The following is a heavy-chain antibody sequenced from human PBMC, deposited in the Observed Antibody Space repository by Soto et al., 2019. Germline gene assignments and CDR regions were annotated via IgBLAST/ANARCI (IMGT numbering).Heavy chain of an antibody. CDR3: ARIRGWYSAFEI. V-gene: IGHV4-38-2*01. D-gene: IGHD6-19*01. CDR2: IYHSGET. J-gene: IGHJ3*02. CDR1: HYSISSGFY. Sequence: SETLSLTCAVSHYSISSGFYWAWIRQSPGKGLEWIGSIYHSGETYHNPSLRSRVSISVDTSMNRFSLILSSVTAADTAVYYCARIRGWYSAFEIWGQGRRVTVAS.